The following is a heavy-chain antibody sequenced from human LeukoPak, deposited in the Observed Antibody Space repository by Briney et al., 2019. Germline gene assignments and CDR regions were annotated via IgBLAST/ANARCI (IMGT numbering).Heavy chain of an antibody. D-gene: IGHD4-17*01. CDR3: AKSTSDYGDYGWLDY. V-gene: IGHV3-30*02. Sequence: GGSLRLSCAASGFTFSSYGMHWVRQAPGKGLEWVAFIRYDGSNKYYADSVKGRFTISRDNSKNTLYLQMNSLRAEDTAVYYCAKSTSDYGDYGWLDYWGQGTPVTVSS. CDR1: GFTFSSYG. CDR2: IRYDGSNK. J-gene: IGHJ4*02.